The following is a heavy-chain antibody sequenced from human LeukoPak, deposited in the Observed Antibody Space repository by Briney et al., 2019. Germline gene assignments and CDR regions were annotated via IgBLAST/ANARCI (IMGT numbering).Heavy chain of an antibody. CDR2: IYFTGST. CDR3: ARGHYYYYYIDV. J-gene: IGHJ6*03. V-gene: IGHV4-59*01. Sequence: SETLSLTCTVSGGSISSYYWSWIRQPPGKGLEWIGYIYFTGSTNYNPSLKSRVTISLDTSKNQFSLKLSSVTAADAAVYYCARGHYYYYYIDVWGKGTTVTVSS. CDR1: GGSISSYY.